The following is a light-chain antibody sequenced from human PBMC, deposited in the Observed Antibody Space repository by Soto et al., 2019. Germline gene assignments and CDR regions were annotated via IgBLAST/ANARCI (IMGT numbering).Light chain of an antibody. Sequence: DIQMTNSPSSVSASVGDRVTITCRASQDISNWLAWYQQKPGQAPKLLIYTASSLQSGVPSRFSGSGYGTDFTLTISSLQPEDFATYYCQQVNSVPLTFGGGTKVEIK. J-gene: IGKJ4*01. CDR2: TAS. CDR3: QQVNSVPLT. V-gene: IGKV1D-12*01. CDR1: QDISNW.